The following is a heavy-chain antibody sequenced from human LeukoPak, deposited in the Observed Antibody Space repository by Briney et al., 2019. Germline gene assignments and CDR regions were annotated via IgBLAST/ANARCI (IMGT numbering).Heavy chain of an antibody. D-gene: IGHD6-13*01. CDR1: GGSISNYY. J-gene: IGHJ4*02. V-gene: IGHV4-4*07. CDR2: IYTTGST. Sequence: SETLSLTCTVSGGSISNYYWNWIRQPAGKGLEWIGRIYTTGSTNYNPSLRSRFTISVDTSKSQFSLKLTSVTAADTAVYYCARVLGGIAAAGTGGWYFDYWGQGTLVTVSS. CDR3: ARVLGGIAAAGTGGWYFDY.